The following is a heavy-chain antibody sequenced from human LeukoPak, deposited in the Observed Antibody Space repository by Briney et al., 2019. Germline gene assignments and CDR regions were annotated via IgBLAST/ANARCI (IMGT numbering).Heavy chain of an antibody. J-gene: IGHJ4*02. CDR3: ASVYGSGSYYTRYCFDY. Sequence: SVKVSCKASGGTFSSYAISWVRQAPGQGLEWMGGIIPIFGTANYAQKFQGRVTITTDESTSTAYMELSSLRSEDTAVYYCASVYGSGSYYTRYCFDYWGQGTLVTVSS. V-gene: IGHV1-69*05. D-gene: IGHD3-10*01. CDR2: IIPIFGTA. CDR1: GGTFSSYA.